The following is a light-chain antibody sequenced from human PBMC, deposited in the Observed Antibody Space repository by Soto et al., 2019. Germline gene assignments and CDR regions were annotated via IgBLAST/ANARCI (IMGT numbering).Light chain of an antibody. CDR3: QQYSSYPYT. Sequence: DVQLTQSPSTVSASVGDRVTITCRASETVDGWLAWYQQKPGKAPNLLISEASTLQSGVSSRFSGSGSETDLTLTVSSLQPGDSATYYCQQYSSYPYTFGQGTRLEIK. CDR1: ETVDGW. V-gene: IGKV1-5*03. J-gene: IGKJ2*01. CDR2: EAS.